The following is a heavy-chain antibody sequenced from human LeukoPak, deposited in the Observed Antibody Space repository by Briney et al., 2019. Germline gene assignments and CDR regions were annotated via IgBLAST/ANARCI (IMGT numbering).Heavy chain of an antibody. D-gene: IGHD3-9*01. CDR2: IKSKTDGGTT. V-gene: IGHV3-15*01. Sequence: GGSLRLSCAASGFTFSNAWMSWVRQAPGKGLEWVGRIKSKTDGGTTDYAAPVKGRFTISRDDSKNTLYLQMNSLETEDTAVYYCTTAFPGLLRYFDWLLTNPDYWGQGTLVTVSS. J-gene: IGHJ4*02. CDR1: GFTFSNAW. CDR3: TTAFPGLLRYFDWLLTNPDY.